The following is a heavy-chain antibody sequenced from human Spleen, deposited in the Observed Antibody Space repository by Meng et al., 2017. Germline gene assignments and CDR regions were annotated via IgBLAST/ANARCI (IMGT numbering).Heavy chain of an antibody. CDR1: GDSISSRDW. CDR2: ISQSGRT. Sequence: QGQLQASGPGLVKPSGPLSLPCACSGDSISSRDWWSWVRQPPGKGLEWIGEISQSGRTNYNPSLKSRVTISIDKPNNQFSLNLNSVTAADTAVYYCARMVRPRGDFDYWGQGTLVTVSS. D-gene: IGHD2-21*01. V-gene: IGHV4-4*02. J-gene: IGHJ4*02. CDR3: ARMVRPRGDFDY.